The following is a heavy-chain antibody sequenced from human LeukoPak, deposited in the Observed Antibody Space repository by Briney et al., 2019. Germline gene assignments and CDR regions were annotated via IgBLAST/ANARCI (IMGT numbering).Heavy chain of an antibody. CDR3: ARSGGVAEWFDY. CDR1: GGSISSYY. CDR2: IYYSGST. J-gene: IGHJ4*02. V-gene: IGHV4-59*08. D-gene: IGHD2-15*01. Sequence: PSETLSLTCTVFGGSISSYYWSWIRQPPGKGLEWIGYIYYSGSTNYNPSLKSRVTISVDTSKNQFSLKLSSVTAADTAVYYCARSGGVAEWFDYWGQGTLVTVSS.